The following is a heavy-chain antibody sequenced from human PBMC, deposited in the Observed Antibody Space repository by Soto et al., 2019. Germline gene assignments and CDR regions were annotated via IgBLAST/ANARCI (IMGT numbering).Heavy chain of an antibody. CDR1: GGSFSGYY. Sequence: SETLSLTCAAYGGSFSGYYWSWIRQPPGKGLEWIGEINHSGSTNYNPSLKSRVTISVDTSKNQFSLKLSSVTAADTAVYYCASARRGVGALSSWGQGTLVTVSS. J-gene: IGHJ4*02. V-gene: IGHV4-34*01. D-gene: IGHD1-26*01. CDR2: INHSGST. CDR3: ASARRGVGALSS.